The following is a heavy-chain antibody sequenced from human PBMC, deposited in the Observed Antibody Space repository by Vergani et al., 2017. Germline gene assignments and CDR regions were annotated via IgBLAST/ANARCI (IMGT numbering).Heavy chain of an antibody. CDR2: IYAGDSDV. Sequence: EVQLVQSGAEVKKPGESLKISCQGSGYSITNYWIAWVRQRPGKGLEWMGIIYAGDSDVRYSPSFQGQVTMSVDKSLSTAYLQWSSLKASDIATYYWAKTHGFSSLYSSYNWFDPWGQGTQVTVSS. V-gene: IGHV5-51*03. CDR1: GYSITNYW. CDR3: AKTHGFSSLYSSYNWFDP. D-gene: IGHD3-3*01. J-gene: IGHJ5*02.